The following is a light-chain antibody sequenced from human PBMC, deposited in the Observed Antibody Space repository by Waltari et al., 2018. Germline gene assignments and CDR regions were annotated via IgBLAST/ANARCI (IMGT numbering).Light chain of an antibody. J-gene: IGLJ2*01. CDR3: SSQSSNDVVL. V-gene: IGLV2-14*01. CDR2: DVS. CDR1: SNDVGGYNS. Sequence: QSALTQPASVSGSPGPSVTIFCAGTSNDVGGYNSVSWYQEHPGQAPRVIIYDVSSRPSGVSDRFSGSKSGNTASLTISGLQAEDEADYYCSSQSSNDVVLFGGGTKLTVL.